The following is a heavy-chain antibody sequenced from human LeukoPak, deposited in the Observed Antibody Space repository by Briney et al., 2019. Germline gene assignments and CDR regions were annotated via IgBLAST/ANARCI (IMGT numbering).Heavy chain of an antibody. CDR2: VNPNSGGT. CDR1: GYTFTVYY. CDR3: ARDQRGYSYGYGFDP. D-gene: IGHD5-18*01. Sequence: GASVKVSCKASGYTFTVYYIHWVRQAPGQGLEWMGWVNPNSGGTTYAQKFQGRVTMTRDTSISTAYMELSRLTADDTAVYYCARDQRGYSYGYGFDPWGQGTLVTVSS. V-gene: IGHV1-2*02. J-gene: IGHJ5*02.